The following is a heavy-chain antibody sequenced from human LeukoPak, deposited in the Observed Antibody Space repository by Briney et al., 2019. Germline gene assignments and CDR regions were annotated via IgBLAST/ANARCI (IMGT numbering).Heavy chain of an antibody. CDR3: ARMTRSMTTMSYYYGMDV. D-gene: IGHD4-17*01. J-gene: IGHJ6*02. CDR1: GGALSSEG. CDR2: IIPIFGTT. Sequence: AALVNVSCTASGGALSSEGINWVRQAPGQGRGRMGWIIPIFGTTNYGQKFQGRVTITADDSTSTAYMELSSLRSEDTAVYYCARMTRSMTTMSYYYGMDVWGQGTTVTVSS. V-gene: IGHV1-69*13.